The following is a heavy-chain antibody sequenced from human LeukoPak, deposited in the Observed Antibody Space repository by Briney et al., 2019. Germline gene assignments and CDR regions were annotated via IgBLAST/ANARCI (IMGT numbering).Heavy chain of an antibody. D-gene: IGHD2-2*01. V-gene: IGHV3-23*01. CDR2: ISGRGGNT. Sequence: GGSLRLSCAASGFTFTNYAMNWVRQAPGKGLEWVSGISGRGGNTYYADSVKGRFTISRDNSKNTLYLQMNSLRAEDTAVYYCAKEGPAALESLDYWGQGTLVTVSS. J-gene: IGHJ4*02. CDR3: AKEGPAALESLDY. CDR1: GFTFTNYA.